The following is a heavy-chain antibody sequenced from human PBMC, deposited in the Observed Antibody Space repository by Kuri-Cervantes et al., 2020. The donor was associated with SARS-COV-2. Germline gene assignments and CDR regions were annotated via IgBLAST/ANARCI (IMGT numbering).Heavy chain of an antibody. Sequence: GESLKISCAASGFTFSSYAMHWVRQAPGKGLEWVAVISYDGSNKYYADSVKGRFTISRDNAKNSLYLQMNSLRAEDTAVYYCASQSGNRNWYFDLWGRGTLVTVSS. CDR3: ASQSGNRNWYFDL. CDR1: GFTFSSYA. D-gene: IGHD1-26*01. CDR2: ISYDGSNK. V-gene: IGHV3-30-3*01. J-gene: IGHJ2*01.